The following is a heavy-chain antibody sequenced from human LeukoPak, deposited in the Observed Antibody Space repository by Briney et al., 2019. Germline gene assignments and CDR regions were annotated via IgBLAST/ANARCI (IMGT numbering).Heavy chain of an antibody. D-gene: IGHD1-26*01. V-gene: IGHV6-1*01. CDR2: TYYTSKWNS. CDR3: ARDPDSSYEWGPFDP. J-gene: IGHJ5*02. CDR1: GDSLSSNSAS. Sequence: SQTLSLTCALSGDSLSSNSASWNWVRHSPSSGLEWLGRTYYTSKWNSDYAESVKSRITINPDTSKNQFSLHLNSVTPEDTAVYYCARDPDSSYEWGPFDPWGQGILVTVSS.